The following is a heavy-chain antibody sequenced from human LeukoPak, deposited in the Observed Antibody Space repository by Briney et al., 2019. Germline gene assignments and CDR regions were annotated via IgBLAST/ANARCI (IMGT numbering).Heavy chain of an antibody. CDR1: GGSISSSSYY. CDR2: IYYSGST. D-gene: IGHD4-23*01. CDR3: ARQAVVLGSFDY. Sequence: NTSETLSLTCTVSGGSISSSSYYWGWIRQPPGKGLEWIGSIYYSGSTYYNPSLKSRVTISVDTSKNQFSLKLSSVTAADTAVYYCARQAVVLGSFDYWGQGTLVTVSS. V-gene: IGHV4-39*01. J-gene: IGHJ4*02.